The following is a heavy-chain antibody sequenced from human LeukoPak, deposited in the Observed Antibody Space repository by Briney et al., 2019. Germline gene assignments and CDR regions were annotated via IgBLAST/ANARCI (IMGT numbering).Heavy chain of an antibody. V-gene: IGHV3-30*03. CDR2: ISYDGSNK. J-gene: IGHJ6*02. Sequence: PGGSLRLSCAASGFTFSSYGMHWVRQAPGKGLEWVAVISYDGSNKYYADSVKGRFTISRDNSKNTLYLQMNSLRAEDTAVYYCAREMGEYFDWESYYYYGMDVWGQGTTVTVSS. CDR1: GFTFSSYG. D-gene: IGHD3-9*01. CDR3: AREMGEYFDWESYYYYGMDV.